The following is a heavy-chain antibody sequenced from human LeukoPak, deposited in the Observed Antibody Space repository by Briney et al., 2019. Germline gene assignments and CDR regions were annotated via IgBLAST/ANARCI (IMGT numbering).Heavy chain of an antibody. D-gene: IGHD3-3*01. V-gene: IGHV3-48*03. J-gene: IGHJ3*02. CDR2: ISGSGSSV. CDR3: ARDGGLEGHAFDI. CDR1: GFTFISYE. Sequence: GGSLRLSCAASGFTFISYEMNWVRQAPGKGLEWVSYISGSGSSVLYADSVKGRFTISRDNAKNSLWLQMNSLRDEDTAVYYCARDGGLEGHAFDIWGQGTMVTVFS.